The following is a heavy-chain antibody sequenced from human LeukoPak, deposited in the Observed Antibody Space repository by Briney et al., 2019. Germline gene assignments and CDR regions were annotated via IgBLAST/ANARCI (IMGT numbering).Heavy chain of an antibody. D-gene: IGHD3-3*01. V-gene: IGHV4-4*07. Sequence: SETLSLTCTVSGGSISSYYWSWIRQPAGKGLEWIGRIYTSGSTNYNPSLKSRVTMSVDTSKNQFSLKLSSVTAADTAVYYCARGGITIFGVVTLRGNWFDPWGQGTLVTVSS. J-gene: IGHJ5*02. CDR2: IYTSGST. CDR1: GGSISSYY. CDR3: ARGGITIFGVVTLRGNWFDP.